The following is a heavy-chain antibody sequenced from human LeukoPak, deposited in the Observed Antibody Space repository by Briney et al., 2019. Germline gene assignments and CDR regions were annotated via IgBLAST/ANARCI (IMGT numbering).Heavy chain of an antibody. Sequence: PSETLSLTCTVSGGSISSYYWNWIRQPPGKGLEWIGYIYYSGSTNYNPSLKSRVTISLDTSKNQFSLKLSSVTAADTAVYYCARVADHYYDRQFDYWGQGTLVTVSS. CDR1: GGSISSYY. CDR3: ARVADHYYDRQFDY. D-gene: IGHD3-22*01. V-gene: IGHV4-59*01. J-gene: IGHJ4*02. CDR2: IYYSGST.